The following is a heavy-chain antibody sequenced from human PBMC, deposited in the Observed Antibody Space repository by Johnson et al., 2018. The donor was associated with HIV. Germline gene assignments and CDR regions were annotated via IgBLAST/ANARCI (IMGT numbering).Heavy chain of an antibody. V-gene: IGHV3-30*19. J-gene: IGHJ3*02. Sequence: QVQLVESGGGVVQPGRSLRLSCVASGFTFSTYGMHWVRQAPGKGLEWVAVISYDGSNKYYADSVKGRFTISRDNANNSLYLQMNSLRAEDTAFYYCARDKWATNWGGAFDIWGQGTMVTVSS. CDR1: GFTFSTYG. D-gene: IGHD7-27*01. CDR2: ISYDGSNK. CDR3: ARDKWATNWGGAFDI.